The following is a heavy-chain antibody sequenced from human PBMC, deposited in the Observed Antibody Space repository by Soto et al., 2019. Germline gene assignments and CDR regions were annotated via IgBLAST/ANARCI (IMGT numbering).Heavy chain of an antibody. CDR1: GFTFSSYG. CDR2: ISYDGSNK. J-gene: IGHJ4*02. Sequence: QVQLVESGGGVVQPGRSLRRSCAASGFTFSSYGMHWVRQAPGKGLEWVAVISYDGSNKYYADSVKGRFTISRDNSKNTLYLQMNSLRAEDTAVYYCAKEGGILRFLEWYFDYWGQGTLVTVSS. V-gene: IGHV3-30*18. D-gene: IGHD3-3*01. CDR3: AKEGGILRFLEWYFDY.